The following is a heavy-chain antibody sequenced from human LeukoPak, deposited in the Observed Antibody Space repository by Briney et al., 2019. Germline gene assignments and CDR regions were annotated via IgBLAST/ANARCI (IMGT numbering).Heavy chain of an antibody. J-gene: IGHJ2*01. D-gene: IGHD3-10*01. V-gene: IGHV4-34*01. CDR1: GGSFSGYY. CDR2: INHSGST. CDR3: ARRHRAQTAGDGALRRWYFDL. Sequence: SETLSLTCAVYGGSFSGYYWSWIRQPPGKGLEWIGEINHSGSTNYNPSLKSRVTISVDTSKNQFSLKLSSVTAADTAVYYCARRHRAQTAGDGALRRWYFDLWGRGTLVTVSS.